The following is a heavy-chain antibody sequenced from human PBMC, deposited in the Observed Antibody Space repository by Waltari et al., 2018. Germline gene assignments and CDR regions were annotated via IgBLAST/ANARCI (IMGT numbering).Heavy chain of an antibody. V-gene: IGHV4-61*02. D-gene: IGHD2-2*01. J-gene: IGHJ4*02. CDR2: FHSRGNT. Sequence: QVQLQESGPGLVEPSPTLSLTCSVSDDSISAGNYSWGWIRQSAGKGLEGIGRFHSRGNTEYSPSLNSRVTISRDTSNNRFSLKLTSVTATDTAVYYCAKSASCDVDPSCDVVANWGQGTLVTVSA. CDR1: DDSISAGNYS. CDR3: AKSASCDVDPSCDVVAN.